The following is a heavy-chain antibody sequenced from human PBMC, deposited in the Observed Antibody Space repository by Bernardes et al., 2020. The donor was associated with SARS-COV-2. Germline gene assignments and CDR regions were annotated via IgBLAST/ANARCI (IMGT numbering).Heavy chain of an antibody. V-gene: IGHV1-46*01. CDR1: GYTFTSYY. CDR2: INPSGGST. J-gene: IGHJ6*02. D-gene: IGHD7-27*01. Sequence: ASVKVSCKASGYTFTSYYMHWVRQAPGQGLEWMGIINPSGGSTSYAQKFQGRVTMTRDTSTSTVYMELSSLRSEDTAVYYCARDPTETYGGNWGYYYYYGMDVWGQGTAVTVSS. CDR3: ARDPTETYGGNWGYYYYYGMDV.